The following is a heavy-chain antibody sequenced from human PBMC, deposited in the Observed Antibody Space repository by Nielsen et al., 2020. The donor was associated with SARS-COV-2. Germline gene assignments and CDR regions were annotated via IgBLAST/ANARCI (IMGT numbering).Heavy chain of an antibody. CDR1: GFTFSSYS. V-gene: IGHV3-21*01. D-gene: IGHD3-10*01. CDR3: ARDNPFTVWFGELTGRNAMDV. J-gene: IGHJ6*02. CDR2: ISSSSSYI. Sequence: GESLKISCAASGFTFSSYSMNWVRQAPGKGLEWVSSISSSSSYIYYADSVKGRFTISRDNAKNSLYLKMNSLRAEDTAVYYCARDNPFTVWFGELTGRNAMDVWGQGTTVTVSS.